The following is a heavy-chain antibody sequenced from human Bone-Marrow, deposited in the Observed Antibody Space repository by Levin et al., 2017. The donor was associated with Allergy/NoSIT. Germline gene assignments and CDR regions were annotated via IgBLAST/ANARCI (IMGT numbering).Heavy chain of an antibody. CDR3: ARDKGCTGGVCYNYYYYYMDV. CDR2: INPSGGST. J-gene: IGHJ6*03. D-gene: IGHD2-8*02. Sequence: ASVKVSCKASGYTFTSYYMHWVRQAPGQGLEWMGIINPSGGSTSYAQKFQGRVTMTRDTSTSTVYMELSSLRSEDTAVYYCARDKGCTGGVCYNYYYYYMDVWGKGTTVTVSS. CDR1: GYTFTSYY. V-gene: IGHV1-46*01.